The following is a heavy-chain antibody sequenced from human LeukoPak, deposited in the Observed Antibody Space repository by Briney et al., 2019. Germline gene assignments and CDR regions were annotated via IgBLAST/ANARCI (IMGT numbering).Heavy chain of an antibody. V-gene: IGHV4-39*01. CDR1: GGSISRYY. J-gene: IGHJ4*02. D-gene: IGHD3-3*01. CDR2: IYYSGST. Sequence: PSETLSLTCTVSGGSISRYYWGWIRQPPGKGLEWIGSIYYSGSTYYNPSLKSRVTISVDTSKNQFSLKLSSVTAADTAVYYCASPSLRFLEWLIVYWGQGTLVTVSS. CDR3: ASPSLRFLEWLIVY.